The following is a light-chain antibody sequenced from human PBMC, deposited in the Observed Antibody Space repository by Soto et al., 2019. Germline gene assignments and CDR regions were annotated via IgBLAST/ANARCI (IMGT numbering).Light chain of an antibody. CDR1: QTVASN. J-gene: IGKJ2*01. Sequence: EIVMTQSPASLSVSPGDGATLSCRASQTVASNVAWYQQKPGQGPRLLIHGASTRAAGVPARFSGSGSGTDFTLTISSLQSEDFAVYYFQQYHNWPPQYTFGQGTKLHIK. CDR2: GAS. V-gene: IGKV3-15*01. CDR3: QQYHNWPPQYT.